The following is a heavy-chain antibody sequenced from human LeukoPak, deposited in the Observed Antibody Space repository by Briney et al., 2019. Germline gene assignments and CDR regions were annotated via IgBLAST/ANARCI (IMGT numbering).Heavy chain of an antibody. CDR3: ARDLIDQNWFDP. V-gene: IGHV3-21*01. Sequence: GGSLRLSCAASGFTFSSYSMNWVRQAPGKWLEWVSSIISSSSYIYYADSVKGRFTISRDNDKNSLYLQMNSLRDEDTAVYYCARDLIDQNWFDPWGQGTLVTVSS. CDR1: GFTFSSYS. J-gene: IGHJ5*02. D-gene: IGHD2-8*01. CDR2: IISSSSYI.